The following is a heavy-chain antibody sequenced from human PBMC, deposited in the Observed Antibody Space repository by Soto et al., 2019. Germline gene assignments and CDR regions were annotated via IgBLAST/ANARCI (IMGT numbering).Heavy chain of an antibody. V-gene: IGHV3-48*01. Sequence: PGGSLRLSCAASGFTFSSYSMNWVRQAPGKGLEWVSYISSSSSTIYYADSVKGRFTISRDNAKNSLYLQMNSLRAEDTAVYYSAREYCSSTSCLNWFDPWGQGTLVTVSS. J-gene: IGHJ5*02. CDR1: GFTFSSYS. D-gene: IGHD2-2*01. CDR2: ISSSSSTI. CDR3: AREYCSSTSCLNWFDP.